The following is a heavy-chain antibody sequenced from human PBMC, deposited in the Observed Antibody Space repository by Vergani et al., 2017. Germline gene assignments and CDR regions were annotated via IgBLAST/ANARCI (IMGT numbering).Heavy chain of an antibody. V-gene: IGHV1-2*02. CDR2: INPNSGGT. D-gene: IGHD3-22*01. CDR3: ARVGLGDSSGYYSPSYYYYYGMDV. J-gene: IGHJ6*02. Sequence: QVQLVQSGAEVKKPGASVKVSCKASGYTFTDYFMHWVRQAPGQGLEWMGWINPNSGGTNYAQKFQGRVTMTRDTSISTAYMELSNLRSDDTAVYYCARVGLGDSSGYYSPSYYYYYGMDVWGQXP. CDR1: GYTFTDYF.